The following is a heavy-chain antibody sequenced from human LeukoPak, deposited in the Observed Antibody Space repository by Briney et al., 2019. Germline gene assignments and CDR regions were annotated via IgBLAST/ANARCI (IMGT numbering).Heavy chain of an antibody. J-gene: IGHJ3*02. V-gene: IGHV1-18*01. CDR3: ARDGSGWLTIDAFDI. Sequence: ASVKVSCKVSGNTFTTYGITWVRQAPGQGLEWMGWISPDNGNTNYTQNLQGRVTLTTDTSTSTAYMELRSLRSDDTAVYYCARDGSGWLTIDAFDIWGQGTMVTVSS. D-gene: IGHD6-19*01. CDR2: ISPDNGNT. CDR1: GNTFTTYG.